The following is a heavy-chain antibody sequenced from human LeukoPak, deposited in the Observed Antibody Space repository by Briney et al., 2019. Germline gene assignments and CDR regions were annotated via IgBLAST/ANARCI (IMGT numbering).Heavy chain of an antibody. CDR3: ARAKPKNMVRGLIMRRESRYYFDY. Sequence: GGSLRLSCVASEFTIRTYSMNWVRQAPGKGLEWVSSLSSNSRYIYYEDSVKGRFTISRDNTKNSLYLQMSGLRAEDTAVYYCARAKPKNMVRGLIMRRESRYYFDYWGQGTLVTVSS. V-gene: IGHV3-21*04. CDR2: LSSNSRYI. J-gene: IGHJ4*02. CDR1: EFTIRTYS. D-gene: IGHD3-10*01.